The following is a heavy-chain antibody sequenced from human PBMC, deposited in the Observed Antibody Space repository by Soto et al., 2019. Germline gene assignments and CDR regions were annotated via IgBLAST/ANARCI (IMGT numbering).Heavy chain of an antibody. CDR3: VRDPSPKWLRSYYFDY. CDR2: INSDGSST. D-gene: IGHD5-12*01. Sequence: EVQLVESGGGLVQPGGSLRLSCAASGFTFSSYWMHWVRQAPGKGLVWVSRINSDGSSTSYADSVKGRFTISRDNAKNTLYLQMNSLRAEDTAVYYCVRDPSPKWLRSYYFDYWGQGTLVTVSS. V-gene: IGHV3-74*01. J-gene: IGHJ4*02. CDR1: GFTFSSYW.